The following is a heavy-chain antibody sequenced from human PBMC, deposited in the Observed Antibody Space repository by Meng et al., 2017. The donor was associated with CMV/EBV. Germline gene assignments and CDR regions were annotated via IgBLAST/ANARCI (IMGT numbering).Heavy chain of an antibody. CDR1: GYTFTSYY. CDR3: ARVPHSSHDSSSSLGY. V-gene: IGHV1-46*01. J-gene: IGHJ4*02. Sequence: SVNVSCKASGYTFTSYYMHWVRQAPGQGLEWMGIINPIGGSTSYAQKFQGRVTMTRDTSTSTVYMELSSLRSEDTAVYYCARVPHSSHDSSSSLGYWGQGTLVTVSS. CDR2: INPIGGST. D-gene: IGHD3-22*01.